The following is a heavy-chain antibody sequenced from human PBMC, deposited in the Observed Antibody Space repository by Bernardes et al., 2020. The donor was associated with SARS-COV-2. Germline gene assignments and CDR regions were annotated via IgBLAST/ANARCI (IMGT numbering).Heavy chain of an antibody. CDR1: GDSMTTNY. D-gene: IGHD3-16*01. V-gene: IGHV4-4*07. CDR3: ARVGIDYGPFDN. CDR2: IYASGST. Sequence: SETLSLTCSVSGDSMTTNYWSWIRQPAGEGLEWIGRIYASGSTNYNPSLKSRLTMSVDTSKNQFSLRLTSVTAADTAVYYCARVGIDYGPFDNWGQGILVTVSS. J-gene: IGHJ4*02.